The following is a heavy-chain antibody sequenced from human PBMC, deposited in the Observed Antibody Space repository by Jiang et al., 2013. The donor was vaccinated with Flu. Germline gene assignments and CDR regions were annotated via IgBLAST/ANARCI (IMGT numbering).Heavy chain of an antibody. CDR2: ISYDGSNK. CDR1: GFTFSSYA. J-gene: IGHJ4*02. Sequence: QLLESGGGVVQPGRSLRLSCAASGFTFSSYAMHWVRQAPGKGLEWVAVISYDGSNKYYADSVKGRFTISRDNSKNTLYLQMNSLRAEDTAVYYCASFLITFGGVIAPLFEDDYWGQGTLVTVSS. CDR3: ASFLITFGGVIAPLFEDDY. V-gene: IGHV3-30*01. D-gene: IGHD3-16*02.